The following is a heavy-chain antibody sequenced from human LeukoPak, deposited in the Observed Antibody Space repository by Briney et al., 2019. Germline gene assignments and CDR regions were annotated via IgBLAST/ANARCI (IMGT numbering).Heavy chain of an antibody. CDR3: AKGGYYDSSGYYYY. D-gene: IGHD3-22*01. CDR1: GFSFGDYA. V-gene: IGHV3-30*04. Sequence: GGSLRLSCTGSGFSFGDYAMAWFRQAPGKGLEWVAVISYDGSNKYYADSVKGRFTISRDNSKNTLYLQMNSLRAEDTAVYYCAKGGYYDSSGYYYYWGQGTLVTVSS. J-gene: IGHJ4*02. CDR2: ISYDGSNK.